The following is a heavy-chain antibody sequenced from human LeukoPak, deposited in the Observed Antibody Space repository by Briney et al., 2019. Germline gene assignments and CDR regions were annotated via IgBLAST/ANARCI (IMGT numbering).Heavy chain of an antibody. CDR2: ISGGSSIT. D-gene: IGHD3-22*01. J-gene: IGHJ4*02. CDR3: ARDFDDSAGHYYYLPDY. CDR1: GFTFTNYS. V-gene: IGHV3-48*01. Sequence: GGSLRLSCAASGFTFTNYSMNWVRQAPGKGLEWVSYISGGSSITYYSDSVRGRFTISRDNAKKSLYLEMKSLRADDTAVYYCARDFDDSAGHYYYLPDYWGQGILVTVSS.